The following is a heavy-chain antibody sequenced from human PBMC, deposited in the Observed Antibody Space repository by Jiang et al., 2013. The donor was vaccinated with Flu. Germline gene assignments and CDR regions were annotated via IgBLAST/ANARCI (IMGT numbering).Heavy chain of an antibody. J-gene: IGHJ5*02. V-gene: IGHV4-30-2*01. Sequence: SGLVKPSQTPVPHLRCLWWLHQQWWLLLELDPAAPGKGLEWIGYIYHSGSTYYNPSLKSRVTISVDRSKNQFSLKLSSVTAADTAVYYCAREWGHDYGDYGWFDPWGQGTLATVSS. D-gene: IGHD4-17*01. CDR1: WLHQQWWLL. CDR2: IYHSGST. CDR3: AREWGHDYGDYGWFDP.